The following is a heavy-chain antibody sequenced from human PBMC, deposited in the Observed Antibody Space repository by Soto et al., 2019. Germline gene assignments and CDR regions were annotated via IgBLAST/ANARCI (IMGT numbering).Heavy chain of an antibody. J-gene: IGHJ4*02. Sequence: EEQLVESGGGLVQPGGSLRLSCAASGFTFSSYWMHWVRQAPGKGLVCVSRINPGGSITAYADSVKGRITISRDHAKNTLYPQRNAPRGDSTAVDSSARVPAGKYAVWNYGGQGTLFTVSS. CDR1: GFTFSSYW. V-gene: IGHV3-74*01. CDR2: INPGGSIT. CDR3: ARVPAGKYAVWNY. D-gene: IGHD3-16*01.